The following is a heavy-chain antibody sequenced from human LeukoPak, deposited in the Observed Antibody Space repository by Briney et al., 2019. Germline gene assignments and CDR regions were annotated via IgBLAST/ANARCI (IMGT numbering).Heavy chain of an antibody. Sequence: GGSLRLSCAASGFTFNTYAMSWVRQAPGKGLEWVSSISGGDVTTSYADSVKGRFTISRDNSKNTLYLQMNSLRAEDTAVYYCAAVLAAAGFYWGQGTLVTVSS. CDR1: GFTFNTYA. J-gene: IGHJ4*02. CDR3: AAVLAAAGFY. D-gene: IGHD6-13*01. V-gene: IGHV3-23*01. CDR2: ISGGDVTT.